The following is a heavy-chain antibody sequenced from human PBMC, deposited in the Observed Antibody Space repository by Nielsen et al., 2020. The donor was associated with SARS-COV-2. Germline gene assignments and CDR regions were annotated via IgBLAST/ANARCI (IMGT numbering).Heavy chain of an antibody. D-gene: IGHD2-21*01. CDR1: GYTFTGFY. CDR3: ARELRVGMAINGAFDN. J-gene: IGHJ3*02. CDR2: INPNGGAT. V-gene: IGHV1-2*02. Sequence: ASVKVSCKASGYTFTGFYIYWVRQASGQRPEWLGRINPNGGATKYSQKFQGRVTMTRDTSISTAYMELTRLRSDDTAVYYCARELRVGMAINGAFDNWGQGTMVTVSS.